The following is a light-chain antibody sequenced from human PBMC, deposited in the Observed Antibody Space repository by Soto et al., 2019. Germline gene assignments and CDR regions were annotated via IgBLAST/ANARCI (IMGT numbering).Light chain of an antibody. J-gene: IGLJ1*01. CDR1: SSDIGTYDY. Sequence: QSVLTDPPSASGSRRHSVTICFTGTSSDIGTYDYVSWYQHLPDKAPKLIIYEVSKRPSGVPDRFSGSKSGNTASLTVSGLQAEDEGDYYCCSYGGGNNFYVFGTGTKVTVL. CDR3: CSYGGGNNFYV. CDR2: EVS. V-gene: IGLV2-8*01.